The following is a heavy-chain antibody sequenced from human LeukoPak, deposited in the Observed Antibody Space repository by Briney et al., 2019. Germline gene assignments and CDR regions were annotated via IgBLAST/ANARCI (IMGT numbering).Heavy chain of an antibody. D-gene: IGHD3-16*02. CDR2: IYYSGST. V-gene: IGHV4-59*01. CDR3: ARGTNSDYYDYVWGSYPVNYFDY. Sequence: SETLSLTCTVSGGSISSYYWSWIRQPPGKGLEWIGYIYYSGSTNYNPSLKSRVTISVDTSKNQFSLKLSSVTAADTAVYYCARGTNSDYYDYVWGSYPVNYFDYWGQRTLVTVSS. J-gene: IGHJ4*02. CDR1: GGSISSYY.